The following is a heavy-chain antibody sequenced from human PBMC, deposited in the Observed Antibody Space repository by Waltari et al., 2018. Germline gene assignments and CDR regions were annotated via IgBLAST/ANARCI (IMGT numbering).Heavy chain of an antibody. J-gene: IGHJ5*02. V-gene: IGHV4-39*07. D-gene: IGHD6-6*01. CDR2: IYYSGST. CDR1: GGSISSSSYY. CDR3: ARDPSSGFDP. Sequence: QLPLQASGPGLVKPSETLSLTCTVSGGSISSSSYYWGWIRQPPGKGLEWIGSIYYSGSTYYNPSLKSRVTISVDTSKNQFSLKLSSVTAADTAVYYCARDPSSGFDPWGQGTLVTVSS.